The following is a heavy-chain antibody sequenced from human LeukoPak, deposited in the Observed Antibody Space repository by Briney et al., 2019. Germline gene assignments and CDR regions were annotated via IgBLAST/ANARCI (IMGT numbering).Heavy chain of an antibody. CDR3: ARQSTPHGNFDY. CDR1: GFILSNYA. V-gene: IGHV3-13*01. D-gene: IGHD5-24*01. CDR2: LGTAGDT. Sequence: GGSLRLSCAASGFILSNYAMHWVRQPAGKGLEWVSALGTAGDTFYPGSVKGRFTISRDNAKKSLFLQMSSPRAEDTAIYYCARQSTPHGNFDYWGQGTLVTVSS. J-gene: IGHJ4*02.